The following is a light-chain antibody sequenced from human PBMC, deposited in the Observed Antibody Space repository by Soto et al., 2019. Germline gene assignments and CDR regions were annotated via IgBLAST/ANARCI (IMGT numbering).Light chain of an antibody. CDR1: QGVSVY. CDR3: QQYSRTFLT. J-gene: IGKJ4*01. V-gene: IGKV1-5*03. Sequence: IQMIQSPSTLSASVGDTVTITCRASQGVSVYLAWYQHKPGKAPKVLIHRTSTLESGVPSRFSGSGSGTEFTLTISDLEPDDFATYYCQQYSRTFLTFGGGTKV. CDR2: RTS.